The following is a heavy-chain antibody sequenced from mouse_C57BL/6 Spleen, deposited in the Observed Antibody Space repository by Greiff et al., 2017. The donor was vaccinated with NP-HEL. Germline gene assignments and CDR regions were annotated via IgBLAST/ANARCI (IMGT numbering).Heavy chain of an antibody. CDR1: GYTFTGYW. D-gene: IGHD2-10*02. Sequence: QVQLQQSGAELMKPGASVKLSCKATGYTFTGYWIEWVKQRPGHGLEWIGEILPGSGSTNYNAKFKGKATFTADTSSNTAYMQLSSLTTEDSAIYYCARPYGNYQYYFDYWGQGTTLTVSS. J-gene: IGHJ2*01. CDR2: ILPGSGST. V-gene: IGHV1-9*01. CDR3: ARPYGNYQYYFDY.